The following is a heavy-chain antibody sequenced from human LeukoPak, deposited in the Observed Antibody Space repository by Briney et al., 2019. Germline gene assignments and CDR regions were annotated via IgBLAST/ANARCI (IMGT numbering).Heavy chain of an antibody. Sequence: ASVKVSCKASGYTFTDYYMHWVRRPPGQGLEWMGWINPDSGVTNYPQKFQGRVTMTRDTSSSTAYMELSSLRSEDTAVYYCASHLYDYVWGSYRSPGYYYGMDVWGQGTTVTVSS. V-gene: IGHV1-2*02. CDR1: GYTFTDYY. D-gene: IGHD3-16*02. CDR2: INPDSGVT. CDR3: ASHLYDYVWGSYRSPGYYYGMDV. J-gene: IGHJ6*02.